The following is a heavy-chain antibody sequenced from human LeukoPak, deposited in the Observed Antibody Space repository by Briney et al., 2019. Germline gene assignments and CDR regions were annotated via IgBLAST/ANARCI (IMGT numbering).Heavy chain of an antibody. CDR3: ARGRYSSGWYPYYYYMDV. V-gene: IGHV4-39*07. CDR1: GGSISYRSYC. Sequence: SETLSLTCTVSGGSISYRSYCWGWIRQPPGKGLEWIGEINHSGSTNYNPSLKSRVTISVDTSKNQFSLKLSSVTAADTAVYYCARGRYSSGWYPYYYYMDVWGKGTTVPVSS. CDR2: INHSGST. D-gene: IGHD6-19*01. J-gene: IGHJ6*03.